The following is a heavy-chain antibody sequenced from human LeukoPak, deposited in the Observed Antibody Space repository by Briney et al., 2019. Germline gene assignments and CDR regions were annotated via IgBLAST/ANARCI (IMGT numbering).Heavy chain of an antibody. V-gene: IGHV1-46*01. CDR1: GYTFTSYY. D-gene: IGHD6-19*01. CDR3: ARDLRPDSRGWYFDY. CDR2: INPSGGST. J-gene: IGHJ4*02. Sequence: GASVKVSCKASGYTFTSYYMHWVRQAPGQGLEWMGIINPSGGSTSYAQEFQGRVTMTRDMSTSTVYMELSSLRSEDTAVYYCARDLRPDSRGWYFDYWGQGTLVTVSS.